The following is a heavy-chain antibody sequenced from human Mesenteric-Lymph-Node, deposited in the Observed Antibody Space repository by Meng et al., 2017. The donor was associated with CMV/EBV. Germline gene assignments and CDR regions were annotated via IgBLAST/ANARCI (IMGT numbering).Heavy chain of an antibody. Sequence: GESLKISCAASGFRFSSYSMSWVRQALGRGLECVSSLTDNYGNTYYADSVKGRFTISRDNAKNSLYLQMNSLRAEDTAVYYCARDSEVVAASGFDYWGQGTLVTVSS. CDR1: GFRFSSYS. V-gene: IGHV3-23*01. CDR2: LTDNYGNT. J-gene: IGHJ4*02. CDR3: ARDSEVVAASGFDY. D-gene: IGHD2-15*01.